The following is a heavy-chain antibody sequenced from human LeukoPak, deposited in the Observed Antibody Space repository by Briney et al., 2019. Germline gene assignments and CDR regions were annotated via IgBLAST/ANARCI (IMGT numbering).Heavy chain of an antibody. V-gene: IGHV3-53*01. CDR3: ARRVEPVVPNSVGY. Sequence: GGSLCLSSAASGFPSITNDVTSVGQAPGKALEWGSVLYSAGNTKYADSVQGRFTISSDNYKNTLYLEMNSLSPEDTAVYYFARRVEPVVPNSVGYCGEGTLGTVSS. CDR1: GFPSITND. CDR2: LYSAGNT. D-gene: IGHD2-2*01. J-gene: IGHJ4*02.